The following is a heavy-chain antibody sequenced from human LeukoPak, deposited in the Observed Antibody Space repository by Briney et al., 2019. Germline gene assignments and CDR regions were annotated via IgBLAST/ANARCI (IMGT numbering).Heavy chain of an antibody. CDR3: AKDIDTRRITIFGVVTEDY. Sequence: GGSLRFSCAASGFTFSSYGMHWVRQAPGKGLEWVAFIRYDGSNKYYADSVKGRFTISRDNSKNTLYLQMNSLRAEDTAVYYCAKDIDTRRITIFGVVTEDYWGQGTLVTVSS. D-gene: IGHD3-3*01. V-gene: IGHV3-30*02. CDR1: GFTFSSYG. CDR2: IRYDGSNK. J-gene: IGHJ4*02.